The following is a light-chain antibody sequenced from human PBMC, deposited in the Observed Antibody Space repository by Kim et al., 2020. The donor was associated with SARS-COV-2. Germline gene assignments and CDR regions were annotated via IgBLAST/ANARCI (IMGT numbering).Light chain of an antibody. J-gene: IGKJ1*01. CDR1: QRITRS. Sequence: DIQMTQSPSTLSASVGDRVTITCRASQRITRSLAWYQEKPGKAPRLLIYQTYILESGVPSRFSGSGSGTEFTLTIGSLQPDDFATYYCQLYSSYSATFGQGTKVDIK. V-gene: IGKV1-5*03. CDR3: QLYSSYSAT. CDR2: QTY.